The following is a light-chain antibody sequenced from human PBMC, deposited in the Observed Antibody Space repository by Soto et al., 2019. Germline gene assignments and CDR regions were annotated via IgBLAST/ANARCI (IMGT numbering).Light chain of an antibody. CDR3: CSYGGSYTYVV. J-gene: IGLJ2*01. V-gene: IGLV2-11*01. CDR1: SSDVGGYNY. Sequence: QSALTQPRSVSGSPGQSVTISCTGTSSDVGGYNYVSWYQHHPGKAPKLMIYDFIKRPSGVPDRFSGSKSGSTASLTISGLQAEDEADYHCCSYGGSYTYVVFGGWTKLTVL. CDR2: DFI.